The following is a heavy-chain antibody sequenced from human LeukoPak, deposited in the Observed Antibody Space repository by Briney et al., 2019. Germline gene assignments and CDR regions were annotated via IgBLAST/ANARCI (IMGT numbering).Heavy chain of an antibody. D-gene: IGHD1-26*01. J-gene: IGHJ3*02. CDR3: ARVRGPKWELLNFAFDI. CDR2: FKNDGSST. CDR1: GFTFSRYR. V-gene: IGHV3-74*01. Sequence: LPGGSLRLSCGASGFTFSRYRIHWVRQAPGEGLVWGSGFKNDGSSTRYADSVKVRFTISRDNAKNTLYLQMSSLRVEDTAVYYCARVRGPKWELLNFAFDIWGQGTTVVVST.